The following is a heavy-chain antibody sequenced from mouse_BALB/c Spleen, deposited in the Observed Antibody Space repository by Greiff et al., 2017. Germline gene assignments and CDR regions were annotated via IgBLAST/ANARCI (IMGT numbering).Heavy chain of an antibody. CDR1: GFTFSSYA. Sequence: EVKLMESGGGLVKPGGSLKLSCAASGFTFSSYAMSWVRQSPEKRLEWVAEISSGGSYTYYPDTVTGRFTISRDNAKNTLYLEMSSLRSEDTAMYYCARGIYYDYPYAMDYWGQGTSVTVSS. CDR2: ISSGGSYT. CDR3: ARGIYYDYPYAMDY. V-gene: IGHV5-9-4*01. D-gene: IGHD2-4*01. J-gene: IGHJ4*01.